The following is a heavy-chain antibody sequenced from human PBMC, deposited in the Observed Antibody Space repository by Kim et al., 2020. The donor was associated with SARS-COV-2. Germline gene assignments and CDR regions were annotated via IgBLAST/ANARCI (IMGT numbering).Heavy chain of an antibody. CDR3: ARDPGGYDHFDY. D-gene: IGHD5-12*01. V-gene: IGHV1-46*01. Sequence: SYAQKVQGRVTMTRDTSTSTGYMELSSLRSEDTAVYYCARDPGGYDHFDYWGQGTLVTVSS. J-gene: IGHJ4*02.